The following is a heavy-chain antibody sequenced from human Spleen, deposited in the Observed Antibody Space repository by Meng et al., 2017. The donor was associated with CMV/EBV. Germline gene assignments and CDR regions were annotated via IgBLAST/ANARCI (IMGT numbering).Heavy chain of an antibody. CDR3: AKITIFGVASQPDWFDP. J-gene: IGHJ5*02. D-gene: IGHD3-3*01. CDR2: IRYDGSNK. CDR1: EFTFSSYG. V-gene: IGHV3-30*02. Sequence: SCAASEFTFSSYGMHWVRQAPGKGLEWVAFIRYDGSNKYYADSVKGRFTISRDNSKNTLYLQMNSLRAEDTAVYYCAKITIFGVASQPDWFDPWGQGTLVTVSS.